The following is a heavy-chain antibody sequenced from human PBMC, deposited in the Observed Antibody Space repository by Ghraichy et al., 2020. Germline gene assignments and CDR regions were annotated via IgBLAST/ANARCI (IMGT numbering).Heavy chain of an antibody. CDR2: FDPEDGET. CDR3: ATATYYDSSGYPFFDY. CDR1: GYTLTELS. J-gene: IGHJ4*02. Sequence: ASVKVSCKVSGYTLTELSMHWVRQAPGKGLEWMGGFDPEDGETIYAQQFQGRVTMTEDTSTDTAYMELSSLRSEDTAVYYCATATYYDSSGYPFFDYWGQGTLVAVFS. D-gene: IGHD3-22*01. V-gene: IGHV1-24*01.